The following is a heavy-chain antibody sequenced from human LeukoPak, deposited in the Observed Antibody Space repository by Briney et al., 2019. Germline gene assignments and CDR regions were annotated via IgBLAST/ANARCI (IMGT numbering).Heavy chain of an antibody. J-gene: IGHJ4*02. Sequence: GGSLRLSCAASGFTFSSYGMHWVRQAPGKGLEWVAVISYDGSNKYYADSVKGRFTISRDNSKNTLYLQMNSLRAEDTAVYYCAKEYYYDSSGYYYDYWGQGTLVTVSS. D-gene: IGHD3-22*01. CDR1: GFTFSSYG. CDR2: ISYDGSNK. V-gene: IGHV3-30*18. CDR3: AKEYYYDSSGYYYDY.